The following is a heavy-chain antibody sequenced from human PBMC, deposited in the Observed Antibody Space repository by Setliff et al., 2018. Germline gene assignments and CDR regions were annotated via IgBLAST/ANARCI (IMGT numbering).Heavy chain of an antibody. CDR1: GGSISTTDYY. J-gene: IGHJ4*02. CDR2: VYYSGNT. V-gene: IGHV4-39*07. CDR3: ARYDSSGYSENYYFDY. Sequence: SETLSLTCTVSGGSISTTDYYWGWVRQPPGKGLEWIGCVYYSGNTYYSPSLKSRVTMFVDTSKNQFSLMLYSVTAADTAIYYCARYDSSGYSENYYFDYWGQGTLVTVSS. D-gene: IGHD3-22*01.